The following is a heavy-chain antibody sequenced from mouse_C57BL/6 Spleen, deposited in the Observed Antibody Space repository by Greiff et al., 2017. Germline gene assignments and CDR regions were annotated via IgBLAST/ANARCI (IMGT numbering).Heavy chain of an antibody. CDR3: ARSGYGSSWYFDV. V-gene: IGHV1-52*01. J-gene: IGHJ1*03. D-gene: IGHD1-1*01. CDR2: IDPSDSET. Sequence: VQLQQPGAELVRPGSSVKLSCKASGYTFTSYWMHWVKQRPIQGLEWIGNIDPSDSETHYNQKFKDKATLTVDKSSSTAYMQLSSLTSEDSAVYYCARSGYGSSWYFDVWGTGTPGTVSS. CDR1: GYTFTSYW.